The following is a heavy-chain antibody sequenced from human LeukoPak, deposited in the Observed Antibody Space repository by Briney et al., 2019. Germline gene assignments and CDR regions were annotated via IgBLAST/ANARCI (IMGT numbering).Heavy chain of an antibody. CDR3: ARGSGSYTRYFDY. Sequence: ASVKVSCKASGYTFIGYYMHWVRQAPGQGLEWMGWINPNSGDTNYAQKLQGRVTMTTDTSTSTAYMELRSLRSDDTAVYYCARGSGSYTRYFDYWGQGTLVTVSS. D-gene: IGHD1-26*01. CDR2: INPNSGDT. CDR1: GYTFIGYY. V-gene: IGHV1-2*02. J-gene: IGHJ4*02.